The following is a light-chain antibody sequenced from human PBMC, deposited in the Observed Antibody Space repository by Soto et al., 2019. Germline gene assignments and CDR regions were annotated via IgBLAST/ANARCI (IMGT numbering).Light chain of an antibody. V-gene: IGLV3-1*01. J-gene: IGLJ2*01. CDR2: QYS. CDR3: QAWDSSHVV. CDR1: NLVDKD. Sequence: SYELTQPPSVSVSPGQTASITCSGDNLVDKDTSWYQQKPGQSPVLVIYQYSKRPSGIPERFSGSNSGNTATLTISGTQAMDEADYYCQAWDSSHVVFGGGTKLTVL.